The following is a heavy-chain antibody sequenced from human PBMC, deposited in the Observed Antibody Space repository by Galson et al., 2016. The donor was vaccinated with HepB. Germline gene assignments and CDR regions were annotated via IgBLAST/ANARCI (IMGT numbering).Heavy chain of an antibody. CDR2: IRSKAYGGTT. CDR1: GFTFGDYA. CDR3: TGELHPDIAMALFDY. D-gene: IGHD5-18*01. V-gene: IGHV3-49*03. Sequence: SLRLSCAASGFTFGDYAVSWFRQAPGKGLEWVGFIRSKAYGGTTEYAASVKGRFTISRDDTKSTDYLQMNSLKAEDTAVYYCTGELHPDIAMALFDYWGQGTLVTVSS. J-gene: IGHJ4*02.